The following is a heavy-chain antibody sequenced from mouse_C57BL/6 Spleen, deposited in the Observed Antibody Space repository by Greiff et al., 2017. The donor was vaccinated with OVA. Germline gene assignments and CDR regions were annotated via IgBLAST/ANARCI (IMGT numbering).Heavy chain of an antibody. Sequence: QVQLKESGAELVKPGASVKLSCKASGYTFTEYTIHWVKQRSGHGLEWIGGFYPGSGSIEYNEKFKDKATLTADKSSRTFYMWRIRLTSEDSAVYFDARHEDQDYYGSTSFDYWGQGTTLTVSS. CDR2: FYPGSGSI. CDR3: ARHEDQDYYGSTSFDY. CDR1: GYTFTEYT. J-gene: IGHJ2*01. V-gene: IGHV1-62-2*01. D-gene: IGHD1-1*01.